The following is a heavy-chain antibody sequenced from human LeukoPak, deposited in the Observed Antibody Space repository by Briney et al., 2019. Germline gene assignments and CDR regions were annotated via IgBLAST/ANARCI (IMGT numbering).Heavy chain of an antibody. D-gene: IGHD3-22*01. Sequence: SETLSLTCTVSGGSISSGSYSWSWIRQPAGKGLEWIGRIYTSGSTNYNPSLKSRVTISVDTSKNQFSLKLSSVTAADTAVYYCARGGYYYDSREGNWFDPWGQGTLVTVSS. V-gene: IGHV4-61*02. CDR3: ARGGYYYDSREGNWFDP. J-gene: IGHJ5*02. CDR2: IYTSGST. CDR1: GGSISSGSYS.